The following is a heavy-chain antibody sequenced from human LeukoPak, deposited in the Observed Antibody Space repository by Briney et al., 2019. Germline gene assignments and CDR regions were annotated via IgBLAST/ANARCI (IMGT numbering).Heavy chain of an antibody. J-gene: IGHJ4*02. CDR2: INHSGST. Sequence: SETLSLTCAVYGGSFGGYYWSWIRQPPGKGLEWIGEINHSGSTNYNPSLKSRVTISVDTFKNQFSLKLSSVTAADTAVYYCARGIQLLRWGQGTLVTVSS. CDR1: GGSFGGYY. CDR3: ARGIQLLR. D-gene: IGHD5-18*01. V-gene: IGHV4-34*01.